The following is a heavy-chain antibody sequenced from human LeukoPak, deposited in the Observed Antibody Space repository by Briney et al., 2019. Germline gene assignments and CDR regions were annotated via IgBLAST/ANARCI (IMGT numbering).Heavy chain of an antibody. J-gene: IGHJ2*01. Sequence: SETLSLTCTVSGGSISSYYWSWIRQPPGKGLEWIGYICYSGSTNYNPSLKSRVTISVDTSKNQFSLKLSSVTAADTAVYYCARAIDSSGYPGSSLVWYFDLWGRGTLVTVSS. CDR3: ARAIDSSGYPGSSLVWYFDL. V-gene: IGHV4-59*01. D-gene: IGHD3-22*01. CDR1: GGSISSYY. CDR2: ICYSGST.